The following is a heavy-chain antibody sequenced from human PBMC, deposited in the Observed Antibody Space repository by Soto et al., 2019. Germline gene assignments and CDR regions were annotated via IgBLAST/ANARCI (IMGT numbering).Heavy chain of an antibody. CDR2: IKQDGSEK. D-gene: IGHD6-13*01. V-gene: IGHV3-7*01. Sequence: EVQLVESGGGLVQPEGSLRLSCAASGFTFSSYWMSWVRQAPGKGLEWVANIKQDGSEKYYVDSVKGRFTISRVNAKNSLYLQMNSLRAEDTAVYYCARHGRSRSSSWFDYWGQGTLVTVSS. CDR3: ARHGRSRSSSWFDY. J-gene: IGHJ4*02. CDR1: GFTFSSYW.